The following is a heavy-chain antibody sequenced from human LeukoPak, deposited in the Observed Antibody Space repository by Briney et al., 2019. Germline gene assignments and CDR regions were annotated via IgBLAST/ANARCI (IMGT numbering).Heavy chain of an antibody. Sequence: GGSLRLSCAASGFTFSSYGMHWVRQAPGKGLEWVAFIRYDGSNKYYADSVKGRFTISRDNSKNTLYLQMNSLRAEDTAVYYCAKERGGSSTSCSDYWGQGTLVTVSS. D-gene: IGHD2-2*01. CDR2: IRYDGSNK. CDR3: AKERGGSSTSCSDY. CDR1: GFTFSSYG. V-gene: IGHV3-30*02. J-gene: IGHJ4*02.